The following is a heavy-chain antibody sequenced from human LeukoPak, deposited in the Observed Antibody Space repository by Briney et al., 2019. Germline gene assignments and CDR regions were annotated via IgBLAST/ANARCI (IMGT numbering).Heavy chain of an antibody. CDR1: GGSISSYY. CDR3: ARGRITMVRGVIISHWFDP. J-gene: IGHJ5*02. Sequence: SETLSLTCTVSGGSISSYYWSWIRQPPGKGLEWIGYIYYSGSTNYNPSLKSRVTISVDTSKNQFSLKLSSVTAADTAAYYCARGRITMVRGVIISHWFDPWGQGTLVTVSS. V-gene: IGHV4-59*01. D-gene: IGHD3-10*01. CDR2: IYYSGST.